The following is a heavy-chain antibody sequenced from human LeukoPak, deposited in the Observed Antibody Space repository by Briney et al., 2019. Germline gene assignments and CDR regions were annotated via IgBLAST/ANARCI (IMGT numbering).Heavy chain of an antibody. V-gene: IGHV3-13*01. CDR3: AREGSDYDILTGKRGYYYYGMDV. Sequence: GGSLRLSCAASGFTFSSYDMHWVRQATGKGLEWVSAIGTAGDTYYPGSVKGRFTISRENAKNSLYLQMNSLRAGDTAVYYCAREGSDYDILTGKRGYYYYGMDVWGQGTTVTVSS. CDR1: GFTFSSYD. CDR2: IGTAGDT. J-gene: IGHJ6*02. D-gene: IGHD3-9*01.